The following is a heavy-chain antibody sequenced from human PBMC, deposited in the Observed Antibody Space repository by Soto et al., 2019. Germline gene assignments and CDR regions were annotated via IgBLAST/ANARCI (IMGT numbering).Heavy chain of an antibody. CDR2: INHSGST. D-gene: IGHD2-2*01. CDR1: GGSFSGYY. J-gene: IGHJ5*02. V-gene: IGHV4-34*01. CDR3: ARVSSTSIGWFDP. Sequence: SETLSLTCAVYGGSFSGYYWSWIRQPPGKGLEWIGKINHSGSTNYDPSLKSRVTISVDTSKNQFSLKLSSVTAADTAVYYCARVSSTSIGWFDPWGQGTLVTVSS.